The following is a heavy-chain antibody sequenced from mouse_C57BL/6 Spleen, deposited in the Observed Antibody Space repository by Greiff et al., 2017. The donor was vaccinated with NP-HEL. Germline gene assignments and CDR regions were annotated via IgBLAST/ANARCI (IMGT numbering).Heavy chain of an antibody. CDR3: ARNGGLRPGYFDV. CDR2: IYPGDGDT. V-gene: IGHV1-82*01. D-gene: IGHD2-4*01. Sequence: QVQLQQSGPELVKPGASVKISCKASGYAFSSSWMNWVKQRPGKGLEWIGRIYPGDGDTNYNGKFKGKATLTADKSSSTAYMQLSSLASEDSAVYFCARNGGLRPGYFDVWGTGTTVTVSS. J-gene: IGHJ1*03. CDR1: GYAFSSSW.